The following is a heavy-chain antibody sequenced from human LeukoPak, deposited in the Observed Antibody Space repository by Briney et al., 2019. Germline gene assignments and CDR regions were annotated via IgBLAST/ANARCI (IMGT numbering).Heavy chain of an antibody. J-gene: IGHJ4*02. Sequence: PGGSLRPSCAASGFTFSNYWMSWVRQAPGKGLEWVANIKEDGSEKYYVDSVKGRFTISRDNAKNSLYLQMNSLRAEDTAVYYCARGVPTGTDYFDYWGQGTLVTVSS. CDR2: IKEDGSEK. CDR3: ARGVPTGTDYFDY. D-gene: IGHD1-1*01. CDR1: GFTFSNYW. V-gene: IGHV3-7*01.